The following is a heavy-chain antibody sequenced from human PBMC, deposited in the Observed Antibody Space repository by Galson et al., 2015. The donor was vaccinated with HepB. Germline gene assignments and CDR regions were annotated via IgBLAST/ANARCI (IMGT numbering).Heavy chain of an antibody. D-gene: IGHD3-22*01. CDR3: AKDTNGYSVDY. J-gene: IGHJ4*02. CDR2: LIYDGSYK. CDR1: GFTFSSYW. Sequence: SLRLSCATSGFTFSSYWMNWVRQAPGKGLEWVAFLIYDGSYKFYADSVKGRFTISRDNSKNSLYLQMNNLRSDDTAIYYCAKDTNGYSVDYWGQGTLVTVSS. V-gene: IGHV3-30*18.